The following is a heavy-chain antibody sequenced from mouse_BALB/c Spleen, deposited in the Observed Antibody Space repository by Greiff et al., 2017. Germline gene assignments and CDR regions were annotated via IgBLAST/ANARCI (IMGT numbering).Heavy chain of an antibody. CDR1: GYTFTSYW. V-gene: IGHV1-5*01. J-gene: IGHJ3*01. CDR2: IYPGNSDT. CDR3: TRSKGGYAGWFAY. Sequence: EVQLQQSGTVLARPGASVKMSCKASGYTFTSYWMHWVKQRPGQGLEWIGAIYPGNSDTSYNQKFKGKAKLTAVTSTSTAYMELSSLTNEDSAVYYCTRSKGGYAGWFAYWGQGTLVTVSA. D-gene: IGHD2-2*01.